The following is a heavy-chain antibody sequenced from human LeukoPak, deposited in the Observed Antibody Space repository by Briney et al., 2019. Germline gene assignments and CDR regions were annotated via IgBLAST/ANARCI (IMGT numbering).Heavy chain of an antibody. CDR3: VRHCCSSPSKRTFDI. Sequence: SETLSLTCTVSDDSIRSSDYYWGCIRQSPGKGLEWIGTISDGGSTYYNPSLKSRIIISVDTSKNQFSLQLSSVTAADTAVYYCVRHCCSSPSKRTFDIWGQGTLVAVSS. CDR1: DDSIRSSDYY. CDR2: ISDGGST. D-gene: IGHD2-15*01. V-gene: IGHV4-39*01. J-gene: IGHJ3*02.